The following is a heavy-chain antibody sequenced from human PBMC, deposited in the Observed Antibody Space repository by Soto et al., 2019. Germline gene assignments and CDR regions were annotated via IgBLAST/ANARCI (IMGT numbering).Heavy chain of an antibody. D-gene: IGHD2-8*01. CDR2: ISYDGNIQ. CDR3: ARDRKWQQWDFFDY. Sequence: QVQLVESGGGVVQPGRSLRLSCAASGFTFSSYAMHWVRQAPDKGLEWVALISYDGNIQDFADSVKGRFTISRDNSKNTLYLQMNSLRAEDTAVYYCARDRKWQQWDFFDYWGQGTLVTVSS. J-gene: IGHJ4*02. CDR1: GFTFSSYA. V-gene: IGHV3-30-3*01.